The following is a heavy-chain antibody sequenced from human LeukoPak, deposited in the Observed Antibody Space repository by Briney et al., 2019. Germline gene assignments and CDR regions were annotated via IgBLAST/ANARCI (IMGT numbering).Heavy chain of an antibody. D-gene: IGHD6-19*01. V-gene: IGHV4-39*01. Sequence: SETLSLICTVSVGSISSSSFHWGWIRQPPGKGLEWIGTIFYSGSTYYNPSLKSRVTMSVDTSKNQFSLKLSSVTAADTAVYYCARQGYISGQGFRNNWFDPWGQGSLVTVSS. CDR2: IFYSGST. CDR1: VGSISSSSFH. CDR3: ARQGYISGQGFRNNWFDP. J-gene: IGHJ5*02.